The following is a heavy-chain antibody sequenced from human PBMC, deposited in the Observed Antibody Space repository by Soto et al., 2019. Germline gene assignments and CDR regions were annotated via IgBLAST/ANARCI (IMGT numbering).Heavy chain of an antibody. CDR1: GYTFTSYY. D-gene: IGHD3-22*01. CDR3: ARVRTMIVVARWGAFDI. V-gene: IGHV1-46*03. Sequence: ASVKVSCKASGYTFTSYYMHWVRQAPGQGLEWMGIINPSGGSTSYAQKFQGRVTMTRDTSTSTVYMELSSLRSEDTAVYYCARVRTMIVVARWGAFDIWGQGTTVTVSS. J-gene: IGHJ3*02. CDR2: INPSGGST.